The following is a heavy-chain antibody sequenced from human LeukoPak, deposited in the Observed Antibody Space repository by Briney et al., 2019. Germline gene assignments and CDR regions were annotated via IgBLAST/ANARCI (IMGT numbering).Heavy chain of an antibody. J-gene: IGHJ4*02. Sequence: SETLSLTCSVSGGSISNYFWTWIRQPPGKGLEWIGYIYSSGSTYYNPSLKSRVTISVDTSKNQFSLKLSSVTVADTAVYYCARQVKGCSGGSCPSYPDYWGQGTLVTVSS. CDR1: GGSISNYF. CDR3: ARQVKGCSGGSCPSYPDY. D-gene: IGHD2-15*01. CDR2: IYSSGST. V-gene: IGHV4-59*08.